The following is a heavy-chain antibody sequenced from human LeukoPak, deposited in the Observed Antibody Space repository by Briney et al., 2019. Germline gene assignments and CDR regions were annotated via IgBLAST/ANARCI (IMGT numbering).Heavy chain of an antibody. CDR2: ISGDGGST. V-gene: IGHV3-43*02. J-gene: IGHJ5*01. Sequence: PGGSLRLSGAAPGFSFDDYAIHWVRQAPGKALEWVSLISGDGGSTFYADSVKGRFTISRDNSKNSLYLQMSSLRSEDTALYYCARESDSSGWYDSWGQGALVTVSS. CDR1: GFSFDDYA. D-gene: IGHD3-22*01. CDR3: ARESDSSGWYDS.